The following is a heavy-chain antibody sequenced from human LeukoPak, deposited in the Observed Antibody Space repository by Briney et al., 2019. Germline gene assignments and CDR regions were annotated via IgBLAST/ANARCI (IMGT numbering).Heavy chain of an antibody. CDR2: INPNSGGT. CDR3: ARASRFLEWYTFDP. V-gene: IGHV1-2*02. Sequence: GASVKVSCKASGYTFTGYYIHWVRQAPGQGLEWMGWINPNSGGTNYAQKFQGRVTMTRDTSISIAYMELSRLRSDDTAVYYCARASRFLEWYTFDPWGQGTLVTVSS. J-gene: IGHJ5*02. CDR1: GYTFTGYY. D-gene: IGHD3-3*01.